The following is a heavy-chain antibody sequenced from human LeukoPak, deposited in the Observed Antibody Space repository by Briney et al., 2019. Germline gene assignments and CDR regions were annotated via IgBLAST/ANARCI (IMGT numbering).Heavy chain of an antibody. D-gene: IGHD3-22*01. CDR2: IQDDGAKT. CDR3: ATQTITLVVVISPFDY. V-gene: IGHV3-30*02. J-gene: IGHJ4*02. Sequence: GGPLRLSCAASGITFNTYPMHWVRQATGKGREWVALIQDDGAKTNYADSVRGRFTISRDNSRSTVYLQMNSLKPDDTAVYYCATQTITLVVVISPFDYWGQGAPVTVSS. CDR1: GITFNTYP.